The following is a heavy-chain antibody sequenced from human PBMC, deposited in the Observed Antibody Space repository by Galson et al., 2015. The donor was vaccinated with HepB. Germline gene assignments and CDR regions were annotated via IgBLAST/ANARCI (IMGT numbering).Heavy chain of an antibody. CDR2: ISGRGSST. V-gene: IGHV3-23*01. CDR3: AKSVGLVGPTDVDY. J-gene: IGHJ4*02. CDR1: GFTFSSYA. Sequence: SLRLSCAASGFTFSSYAMSWVRQAPGKGLEWVSGISGRGSSTFYADSVKGRFTISRDNSKNTLYLQMNSLRAEDTAVYYCAKSVGLVGPTDVDYWGQGTLVTVSS. D-gene: IGHD1-26*01.